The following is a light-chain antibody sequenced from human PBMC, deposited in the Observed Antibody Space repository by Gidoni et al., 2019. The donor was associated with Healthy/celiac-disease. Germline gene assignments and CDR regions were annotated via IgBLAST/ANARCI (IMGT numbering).Light chain of an antibody. CDR1: QSISSY. J-gene: IGKJ5*01. V-gene: IGKV1-39*01. Sequence: DIQMTQSPSSLSASVGDRVTITCRASQSISSYLNWDQQKPGKAPKLLIYAESSLQSGVPSRFSGSGSGTDFTLTISSLQPEDFATYYCQQSYSNPPITFGQGTRLEIK. CDR2: AES. CDR3: QQSYSNPPIT.